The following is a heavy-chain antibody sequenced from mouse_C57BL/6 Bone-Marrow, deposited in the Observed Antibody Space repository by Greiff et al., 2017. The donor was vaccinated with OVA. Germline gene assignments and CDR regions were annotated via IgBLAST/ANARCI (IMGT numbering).Heavy chain of an antibody. V-gene: IGHV1-82*01. D-gene: IGHD1-1*01. CDR2: IYPGDGDT. J-gene: IGHJ2*01. CDR1: GYAFSSSW. Sequence: QVQLQQSGPELVKPGASVKISCKASGYAFSSSWMNWVKQRPGKGLEWIGRIYPGDGDTNYNGKFKGKATLTADKSSSAAYMQLSSLTSEDSAVSSCARHSGSIVDYWGQGATLTVSS. CDR3: ARHSGSIVDY.